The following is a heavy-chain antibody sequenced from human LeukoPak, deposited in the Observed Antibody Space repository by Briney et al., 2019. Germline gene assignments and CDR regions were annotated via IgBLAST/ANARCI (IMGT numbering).Heavy chain of an antibody. Sequence: GASVKVSCKASGYTFTSYDINWVRQATGQGLEWMGWMNPNSGNTGYAQKLQGRVTMTTDTSTSTAYMELRSLRSDDTAVYYCARITTGSYFDYWGQGTLVTVSS. CDR3: ARITTGSYFDY. J-gene: IGHJ4*02. D-gene: IGHD3-22*01. V-gene: IGHV1-8*02. CDR2: MNPNSGNT. CDR1: GYTFTSYD.